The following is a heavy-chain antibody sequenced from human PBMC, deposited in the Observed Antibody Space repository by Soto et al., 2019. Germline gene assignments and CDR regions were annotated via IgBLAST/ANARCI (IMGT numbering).Heavy chain of an antibody. J-gene: IGHJ6*02. CDR1: GGTFSSYA. Sequence: QVQLVQSGAEVKKPGSSVKVSCKASGGTFSSYAISWVRQAPGQGLEWMVGIIPIFGTANYAQKFQGRVKITADESTSTAYMELRSLRSEETAVYYCARYPEGYCSSTSCTIMDVWGQGTTVTVSS. CDR3: ARYPEGYCSSTSCTIMDV. V-gene: IGHV1-69*01. CDR2: IIPIFGTA. D-gene: IGHD2-2*01.